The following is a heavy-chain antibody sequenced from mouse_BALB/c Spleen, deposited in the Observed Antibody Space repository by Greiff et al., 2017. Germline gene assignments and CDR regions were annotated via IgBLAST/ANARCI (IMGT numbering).Heavy chain of an antibody. D-gene: IGHD1-1*01. CDR2: ILPGSGST. Sequence: QVQLKESGAELMKPGASVKISCKATGYTFSSYWIEWVKQRPGHGLEWIGEILPGSGSTNYNEKFKGKATFTADTSSNTAYMQLSSLTSEDSAVYYCARHGSSYAMDYWGQGTSVTVSS. V-gene: IGHV1-9*01. CDR3: ARHGSSYAMDY. J-gene: IGHJ4*01. CDR1: GYTFSSYW.